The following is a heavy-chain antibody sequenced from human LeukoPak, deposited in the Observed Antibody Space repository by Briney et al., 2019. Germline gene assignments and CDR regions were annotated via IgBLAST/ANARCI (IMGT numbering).Heavy chain of an antibody. J-gene: IGHJ4*02. D-gene: IGHD6-19*01. CDR2: IYYRGST. CDR3: ARSGTAVAGTWYFDY. CDR1: DGSINSYY. Sequence: TSETLSLTCTVSDGSINSYYWSWIRQPPGKGLEWIGYIYYRGSTNYNPSLKSRVTISLDTSKNQFSLRLSSVTGADTAVYYCARSGTAVAGTWYFDYWGQGTLVTVSS. V-gene: IGHV4-59*01.